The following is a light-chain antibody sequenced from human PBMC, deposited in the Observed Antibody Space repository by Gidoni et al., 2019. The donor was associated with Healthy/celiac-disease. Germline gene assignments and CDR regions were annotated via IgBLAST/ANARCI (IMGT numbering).Light chain of an antibody. CDR3: LQDYNYPRT. Sequence: AIQMTQSPSSLSASVGDRVTITCRASQGIRNDLGWYQQKPGKAPKLLIYAASSLQSGVPSKFSGSGSGTDFTLTISSLQPEDFATYYCLQDYNYPRTFGQXTKVEIK. V-gene: IGKV1-6*01. CDR2: AAS. CDR1: QGIRND. J-gene: IGKJ1*01.